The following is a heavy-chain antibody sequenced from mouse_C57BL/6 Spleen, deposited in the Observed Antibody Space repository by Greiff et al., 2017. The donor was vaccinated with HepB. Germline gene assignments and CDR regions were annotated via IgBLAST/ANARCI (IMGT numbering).Heavy chain of an antibody. CDR3: ARRDSNPFAY. CDR1: GYAFSSYW. V-gene: IGHV1-80*01. CDR2: IYPGDGDT. J-gene: IGHJ3*01. D-gene: IGHD2-5*01. Sequence: LQESGAELVKPGASVKISCKASGYAFSSYWMNWVKQRPGKGLEWIGQIYPGDGDTNYNGKFKGKATLTADKSSSTAYMQLSSLTSEDSAVYFCARRDSNPFAYWGQGTLVTVSA.